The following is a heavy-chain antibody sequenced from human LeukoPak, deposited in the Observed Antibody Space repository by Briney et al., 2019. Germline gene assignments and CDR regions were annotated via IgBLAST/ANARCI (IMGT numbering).Heavy chain of an antibody. CDR3: ARNYYYGSGVFDY. D-gene: IGHD3-10*01. Sequence: GASVKVSCKASGYTFTGYYMHWVRQAPGQGLEWMGWINPNSGGTNYAQKFQGRVTMTRDTSISTAYMELSRLRSDDTAVYYCARNYYYGSGVFDYWGQGTLVTVSS. CDR2: INPNSGGT. CDR1: GYTFTGYY. V-gene: IGHV1-2*02. J-gene: IGHJ4*02.